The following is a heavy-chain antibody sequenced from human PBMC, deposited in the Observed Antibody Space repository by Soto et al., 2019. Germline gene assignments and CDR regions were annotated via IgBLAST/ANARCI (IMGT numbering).Heavy chain of an antibody. CDR3: ARDRRATLILGYCTNGVCPYYFDY. V-gene: IGHV3-33*01. D-gene: IGHD2-8*01. CDR1: GFTFSSYG. CDR2: IWYDGSNK. J-gene: IGHJ4*02. Sequence: ESGGGVVQPGRSLRLSCAASGFTFSSYGMHWVRQAPGKGLEWVAVIWYDGSNKYYADSVKGRFTISRDNSKNTLYLQMNSLRAEDTAVYYCARDRRATLILGYCTNGVCPYYFDYWGQGTLVTVSS.